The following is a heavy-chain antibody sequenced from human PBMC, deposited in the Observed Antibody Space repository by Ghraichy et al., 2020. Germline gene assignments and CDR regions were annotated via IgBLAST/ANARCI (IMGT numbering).Heavy chain of an antibody. V-gene: IGHV3-21*01. J-gene: IGHJ4*02. D-gene: IGHD1-14*01. Sequence: GESLNISCAASGFTFSSYSMNWVRQAPGKGLEWVSSISSSSSYIYYADSVKGRFTISRDNAKNSLYLQMNSLRAEDTAVYYCANNLPFRTFAYWGQGTLVPIS. CDR1: GFTFSSYS. CDR2: ISSSSSYI. CDR3: ANNLPFRTFAY.